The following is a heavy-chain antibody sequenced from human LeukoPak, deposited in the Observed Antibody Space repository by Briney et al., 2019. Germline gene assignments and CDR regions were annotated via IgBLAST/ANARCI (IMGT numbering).Heavy chain of an antibody. D-gene: IGHD6-19*01. CDR1: GGTFSSYA. CDR2: IIPIFGTA. V-gene: IGHV1-69*13. J-gene: IGHJ6*03. CDR3: ARAPERGAVADFYYMDV. Sequence: GASVKVSCKASGGTFSSYAISWVRQAPGQGLEWMGGIIPIFGTANYAQKFQGRVTITADESTSTAYMELSSLRSEDTAVYYCARAPERGAVADFYYMDVWGKGTTVTVSS.